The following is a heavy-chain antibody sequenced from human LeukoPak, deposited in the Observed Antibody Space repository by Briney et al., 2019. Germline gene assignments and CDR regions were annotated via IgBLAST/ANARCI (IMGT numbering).Heavy chain of an antibody. Sequence: SETLSLTCTVSVGSISNYYWSWIRQPPGKGLEWIGYISYSGVTNYNPSLKSRVTISVDTSKDQFSLKLTSVTAADTAVFYCARRETTRLPFRSWGQGTLVTVSS. CDR3: ARRETTRLPFRS. V-gene: IGHV4-59*12. D-gene: IGHD5-12*01. CDR2: ISYSGVT. CDR1: VGSISNYY. J-gene: IGHJ5*02.